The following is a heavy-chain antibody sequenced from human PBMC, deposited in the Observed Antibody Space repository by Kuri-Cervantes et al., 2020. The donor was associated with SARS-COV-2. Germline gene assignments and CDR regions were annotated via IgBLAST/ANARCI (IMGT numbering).Heavy chain of an antibody. CDR1: GHALTELS. CDR3: AGLTFYSLVPQ. J-gene: IGHJ4*02. CDR2: YDPEDGEI. Sequence: ASVKVSCKVSGHALTELSMHWVRQAPGEGPEWMGGYDPEDGEIIYPQKFQGRVTITADESTSTAYMELSSLRSEDTAVYYCAGLTFYSLVPQWGQGTLVTVSS. V-gene: IGHV1-24*01. D-gene: IGHD6-13*01.